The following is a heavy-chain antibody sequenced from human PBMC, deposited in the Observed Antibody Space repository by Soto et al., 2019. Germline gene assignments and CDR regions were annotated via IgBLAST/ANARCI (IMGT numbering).Heavy chain of an antibody. Sequence: PGGSLRLSCAASGFTFSSYDMHWVRQATGKGLEWVSAIGTAGDTYYPGSVKGRFTISRENAKNSLYLQMNSLRAGDTAVYYCARGLLWFGELSHNHYWGQGTLVTVSS. CDR1: GFTFSSYD. V-gene: IGHV3-13*01. CDR2: IGTAGDT. J-gene: IGHJ4*02. CDR3: ARGLLWFGELSHNHY. D-gene: IGHD3-10*01.